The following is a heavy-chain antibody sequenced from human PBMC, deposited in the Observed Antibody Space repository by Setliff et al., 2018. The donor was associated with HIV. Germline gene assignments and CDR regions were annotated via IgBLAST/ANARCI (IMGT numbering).Heavy chain of an antibody. Sequence: ASVKVSCKASGYTFTRYFMHCVRQAPGQGLEWLGMINPSGGSTWYAQKFQDRVTISRDIHANTAYMELSSLRSEDTAIYYCARSLREYSYGSPDYWGPGTLVTVSS. V-gene: IGHV1-46*01. CDR3: ARSLREYSYGSPDY. CDR1: GYTFTRYF. D-gene: IGHD5-18*01. CDR2: INPSGGST. J-gene: IGHJ4*02.